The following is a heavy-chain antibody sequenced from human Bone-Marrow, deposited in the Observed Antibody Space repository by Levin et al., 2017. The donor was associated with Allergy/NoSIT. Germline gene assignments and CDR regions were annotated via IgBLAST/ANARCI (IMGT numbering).Heavy chain of an antibody. CDR2: IKSKIHGGTP. Sequence: GGSLRLSCVASGFPFSNAWLSWVRQAPGKGLEWVGRIKSKIHGGTPDFVAPLEGRFTISRDDSKNTLLLQLNSLKTEDTAMYYCTKEGYGDYHEYWGQGTLVTVSS. CDR3: TKEGYGDYHEY. CDR1: GFPFSNAW. D-gene: IGHD4-17*01. V-gene: IGHV3-15*01. J-gene: IGHJ4*02.